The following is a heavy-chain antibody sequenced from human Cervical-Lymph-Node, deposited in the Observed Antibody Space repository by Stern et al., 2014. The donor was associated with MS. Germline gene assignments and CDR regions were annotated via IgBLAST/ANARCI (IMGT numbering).Heavy chain of an antibody. CDR2: IVWDDDD. J-gene: IGHJ3*01. D-gene: IGHD2-2*01. V-gene: IGHV2-5*02. Sequence: QVTLRESGPTLVRPTQTLTLTCSFSGFSLTTSGVGVGWICQPPGMALEWLAVIVWDDDDRYSHSLQNRLAIPKDPPITQVVLPLPDMDPADTATFFCASPFSTWPPGPFHVWGPGTMVTASS. CDR1: GFSLTTSGVG. CDR3: ASPFSTWPPGPFHV.